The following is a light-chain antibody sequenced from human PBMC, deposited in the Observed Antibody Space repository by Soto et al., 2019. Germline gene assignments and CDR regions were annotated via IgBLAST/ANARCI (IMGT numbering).Light chain of an antibody. V-gene: IGKV1-5*03. J-gene: IGKJ1*01. CDR1: QSISSW. CDR2: KAS. CDR3: QQYNSYWT. Sequence: DIQLTQSPSTLSASVGDRVTITSRASQSISSWLAWYQQKPGKAPKLLIYKASSLESGVPSRFSGSGSGTEFTLTISSLQPDDFATYYCQQYNSYWTFGQGTKVDIK.